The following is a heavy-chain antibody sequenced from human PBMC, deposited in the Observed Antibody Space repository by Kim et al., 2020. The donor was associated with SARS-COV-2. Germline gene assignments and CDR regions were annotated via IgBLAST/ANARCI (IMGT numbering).Heavy chain of an antibody. J-gene: IGHJ4*02. CDR1: GFTFSSYG. CDR2: ISYDGSNK. CDR3: AKDRGSSGLFDY. Sequence: GGSLRLSCAASGFTFSSYGMHWVRQAPGKGLEWVAVISYDGSNKYYADSVKGRFTISRDNSKNTLYLQMNSLRAEDTAVYYCAKDRGSSGLFDYWGQGTLVTVSS. V-gene: IGHV3-30*18. D-gene: IGHD1-26*01.